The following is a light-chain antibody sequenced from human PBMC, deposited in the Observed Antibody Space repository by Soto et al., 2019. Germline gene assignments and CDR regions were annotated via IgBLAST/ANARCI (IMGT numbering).Light chain of an antibody. CDR2: GAS. V-gene: IGKV3-15*01. CDR3: QQYNNWPPWT. J-gene: IGKJ2*02. Sequence: EIVMTQSPATLSVSPGERATLSCRASQSVSSNLAWYQQKPGQAPRLLIYGASTRATGIPARFSGSRSGTDFTLTISSLQSEDFAVYYCQQYNNWPPWTFRQGTKLEIK. CDR1: QSVSSN.